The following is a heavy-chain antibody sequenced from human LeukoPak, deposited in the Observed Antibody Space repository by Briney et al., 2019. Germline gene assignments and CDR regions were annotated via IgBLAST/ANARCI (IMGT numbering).Heavy chain of an antibody. Sequence: AXXKVSCKASGYTFTGYYMHWVRQAPGQGLEWMGRINPNSGGTNYAQKFQGRVTMTRDTSISTAYMELSRLRSDDTAVYYCARDLARGLSSSWGQGTMVTVSS. CDR3: ARDLARGLSSS. CDR2: INPNSGGT. V-gene: IGHV1-2*06. J-gene: IGHJ3*01. CDR1: GYTFTGYY. D-gene: IGHD3-10*01.